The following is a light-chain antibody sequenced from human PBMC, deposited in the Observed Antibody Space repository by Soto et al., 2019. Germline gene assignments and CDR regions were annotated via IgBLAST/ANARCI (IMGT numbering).Light chain of an antibody. Sequence: EIVMTQSPATLSVSPGERATLSCGASQSVSSNLAWYQQKPGQAPRLLIYGASTRATGVPARFSGTGSGTEFTLTISSLQSEDFAVYYCHQYNNWHTFGQGTKVDIK. V-gene: IGKV3-15*01. CDR1: QSVSSN. CDR3: HQYNNWHT. J-gene: IGKJ2*01. CDR2: GAS.